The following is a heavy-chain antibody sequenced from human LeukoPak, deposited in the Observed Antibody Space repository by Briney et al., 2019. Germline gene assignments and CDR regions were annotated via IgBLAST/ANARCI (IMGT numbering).Heavy chain of an antibody. V-gene: IGHV3-23*01. CDR3: AKVGYCSSANCYNYFDY. Sequence: GGSLRLSCAASGFTFSTYAMTWVRQAPGKGLEWVSIISGSGGSTYYADSVKGRFTISRDKSKNTLYLQMNSLRAEDTAVYYCAKVGYCSSANCYNYFDYWGQGTPVTVSS. CDR1: GFTFSTYA. J-gene: IGHJ4*02. D-gene: IGHD2-2*02. CDR2: ISGSGGST.